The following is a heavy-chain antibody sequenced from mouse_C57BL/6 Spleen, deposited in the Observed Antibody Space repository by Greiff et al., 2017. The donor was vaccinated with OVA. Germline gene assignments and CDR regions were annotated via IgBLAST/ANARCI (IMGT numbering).Heavy chain of an antibody. CDR3: TRRGRTEYYGSSFYLDY. J-gene: IGHJ2*01. CDR1: GYTFTDYE. V-gene: IGHV1-15*01. Sequence: VQLQQSGAELVRPGASVTLSCKASGYTFTDYEMHWVKQTPVHGLEWIGAIDPATGGTAYNQKFKGKAILTADKSSSTAYMELRSLTSEDSAVDYCTRRGRTEYYGSSFYLDYWGQGTTLTVSS. CDR2: IDPATGGT. D-gene: IGHD1-1*01.